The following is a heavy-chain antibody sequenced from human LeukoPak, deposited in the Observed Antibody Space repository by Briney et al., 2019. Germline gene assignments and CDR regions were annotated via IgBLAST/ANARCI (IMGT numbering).Heavy chain of an antibody. J-gene: IGHJ4*02. CDR3: ARAYDS. CDR1: GYSISSGYH. Sequence: PSETLSLTCTVSGYSISSGYHWVLIRQPPGKGLEWIGNIYHSGSPYYNLSLKSRVSISVDTSKNQFSLKLTSVTAADTAVYYCARAYDSWGQGTLVTVSS. D-gene: IGHD3-16*01. CDR2: IYHSGSP. V-gene: IGHV4-38-2*02.